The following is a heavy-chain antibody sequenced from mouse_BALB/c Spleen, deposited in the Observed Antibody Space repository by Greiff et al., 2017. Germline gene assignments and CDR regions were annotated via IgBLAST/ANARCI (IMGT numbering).Heavy chain of an antibody. D-gene: IGHD2-1*01. CDR1: GYTFTSYW. CDR3: ARYYYGNYVDAY. Sequence: VQLQQSGAELAKPGASVKMSCKASGYTFTSYWMHWVKQRPGQGLEWIGYINPSTGYTEYNQKFKDKATLTADKSSSTAYMQLSSLTSEDSAVYYCARYYYGNYVDAYWGQGTLVTVSA. J-gene: IGHJ3*01. CDR2: INPSTGYT. V-gene: IGHV1-7*01.